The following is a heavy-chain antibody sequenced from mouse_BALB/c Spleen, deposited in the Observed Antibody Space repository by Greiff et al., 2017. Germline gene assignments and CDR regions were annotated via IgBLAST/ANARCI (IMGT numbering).Heavy chain of an antibody. V-gene: IGHV7-3*02. J-gene: IGHJ4*01. CDR2: IRNKANGYTT. CDR3: ARAITTVVKYAMDY. CDR1: GFTFTDYY. D-gene: IGHD1-1*01. Sequence: EVQRVESGGGLVQPGGSLRLSCATSGFTFTDYYMSWVRQPPGKALEWLGFIRNKANGYTTEYSASVKGRFTISRDNSQSILYLQMNTLRAEDSATYYCARAITTVVKYAMDYWGQGTSVTVSS.